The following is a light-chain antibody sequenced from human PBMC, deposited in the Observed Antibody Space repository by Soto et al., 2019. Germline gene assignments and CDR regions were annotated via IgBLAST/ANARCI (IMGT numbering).Light chain of an antibody. CDR2: WAS. J-gene: IGKJ2*01. CDR1: QSVLYSSNNKNY. V-gene: IGKV4-1*01. CDR3: QQYYGTPYT. Sequence: DIVMTQSPDSLAVSLGERATINCKSSQSVLYSSNNKNYLAWYQQKPRQPPKLLIYWASTRESGVPDRFSGSGSGTDFPLTISSLQAEDVAVYYCQQYYGTPYTFGQGTKLEIK.